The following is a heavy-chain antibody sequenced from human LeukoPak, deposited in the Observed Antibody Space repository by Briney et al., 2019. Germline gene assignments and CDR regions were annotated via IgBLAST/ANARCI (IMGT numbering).Heavy chain of an antibody. Sequence: GGSLRLSRTASGFTFSSYWISWVRQAPGKGPEWVANIKEDGSKKYYVDSVKGRFTISRDNAKNSLYLQMSSLRAEDTAVYYCARVGYYYDSSAYRPFDFWGQGTLVTVSS. CDR2: IKEDGSKK. D-gene: IGHD3-22*01. J-gene: IGHJ4*02. CDR1: GFTFSSYW. V-gene: IGHV3-7*01. CDR3: ARVGYYYDSSAYRPFDF.